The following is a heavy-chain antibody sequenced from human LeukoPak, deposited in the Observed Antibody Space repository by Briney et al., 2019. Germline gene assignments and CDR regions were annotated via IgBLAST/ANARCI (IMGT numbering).Heavy chain of an antibody. CDR3: ARGPRTTIVPDYYMDV. Sequence: GGSLRLSCAASGFTFSSYEMIWVRQAPGKGLEWVSYISSSGSTIYYADSVKGRFTISRDNAKNSLYLQMNSLRAEDTAVYYCARGPRTTIVPDYYMDVWGKGTTVTVSS. V-gene: IGHV3-48*03. CDR2: ISSSGSTI. CDR1: GFTFSSYE. J-gene: IGHJ6*03. D-gene: IGHD3-22*01.